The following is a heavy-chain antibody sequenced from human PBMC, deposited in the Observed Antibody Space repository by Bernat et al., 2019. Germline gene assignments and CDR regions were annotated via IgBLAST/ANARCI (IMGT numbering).Heavy chain of an antibody. CDR3: ARDPPDNYYDSSGPNAFDI. V-gene: IGHV4-30-4*01. CDR1: GGSISSGDYY. J-gene: IGHJ3*02. D-gene: IGHD3-22*01. CDR2: IYYSGST. Sequence: QLQLQESGPGLVKPSETLSLTCTVSGGSISSGDYYWSWIRQPPGKGLEWIGYIYYSGSTYYNPSLKSRVTISVDTSKNQFSLKLSSVTAADTAVYYCARDPPDNYYDSSGPNAFDIWGQGTMVTVSS.